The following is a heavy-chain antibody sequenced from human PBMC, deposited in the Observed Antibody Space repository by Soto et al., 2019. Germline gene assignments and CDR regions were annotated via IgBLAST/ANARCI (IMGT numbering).Heavy chain of an antibody. CDR1: GNTFTRSG. V-gene: IGHV1-18*01. CDR2: FSGNGYT. Sequence: QVQLVQSGAEVKRPGASLKVSCKTSGNTFTRSGFNGLRQAPGQGFEWMGWFSGNGYTNFAQKFQGRVTMTIDTSTSTAYMDLRSLRSDDTAVYYCARGAVSIAARQDQVAFDFWGQGTMVTVSS. CDR3: ARGAVSIAARQDQVAFDF. J-gene: IGHJ3*01. D-gene: IGHD6-6*01.